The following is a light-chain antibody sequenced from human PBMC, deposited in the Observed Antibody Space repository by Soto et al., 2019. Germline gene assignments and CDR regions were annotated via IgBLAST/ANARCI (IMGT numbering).Light chain of an antibody. V-gene: IGKV3-20*01. Sequence: EIGLASSTGSVSLSAGEGASLSCRASQSVSSSYLAWYQQKPGQAPRLLIYGASSRATGIPDRFSGGGSGTEFTLTISSLQTQDFVVYCCQQFNSWPPINCGQGTRLEIK. CDR2: GAS. CDR3: QQFNSWPPIN. CDR1: QSVSSSY. J-gene: IGKJ5*01.